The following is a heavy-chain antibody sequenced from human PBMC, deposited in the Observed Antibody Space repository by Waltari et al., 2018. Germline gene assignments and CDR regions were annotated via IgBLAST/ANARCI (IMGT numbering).Heavy chain of an antibody. CDR1: GYALNSGFH. Sequence: QLQQKESGPGLLQASETPSLTCAVSGYALNSGFHWGWIRQSPGKGLEWIATVYHDGSTFYDPSLTSRTTTTMDTAKNQFSLTLKSVTAADTAVYYCMRQVLGYCTSAACRRLESWGQGTLVTVSS. CDR2: VYHDGST. CDR3: MRQVLGYCTSAACRRLES. J-gene: IGHJ4*02. D-gene: IGHD2-8*01. V-gene: IGHV4-38-2*01.